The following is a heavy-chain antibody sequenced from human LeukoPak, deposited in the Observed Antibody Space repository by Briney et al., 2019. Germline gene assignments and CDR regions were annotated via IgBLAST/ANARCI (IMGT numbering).Heavy chain of an antibody. J-gene: IGHJ4*02. D-gene: IGHD6-13*01. CDR2: ISSSSSYI. V-gene: IGHV3-21*01. Sequence: GGSLRLSCAASGFTFSSYSMNWVRQAPGKGLEWVSSISSSSSYIYYADSVKGRLTISRDNAKNSLYLQMNSLRAEDTAVYYCARAGGRGIAAAYDYWGQGTLVTVSS. CDR1: GFTFSSYS. CDR3: ARAGGRGIAAAYDY.